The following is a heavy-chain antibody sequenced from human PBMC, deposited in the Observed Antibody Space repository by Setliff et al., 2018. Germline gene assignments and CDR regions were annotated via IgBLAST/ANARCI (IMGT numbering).Heavy chain of an antibody. CDR1: GFSFESHG. J-gene: IGHJ6*02. Sequence: GGSLRLSCAASGFSFESHGMHWVRQAPGKGLEWVAFIQHDGVNKFYADSVKGRLTVSRDNSKNTLYLEMDGLRPEDTAVYYCANSRVTNFRGHLYLPRGLDVWGQGTTVTVSS. D-gene: IGHD3-16*01. CDR3: ANSRVTNFRGHLYLPRGLDV. CDR2: IQHDGVNK. V-gene: IGHV3-30*02.